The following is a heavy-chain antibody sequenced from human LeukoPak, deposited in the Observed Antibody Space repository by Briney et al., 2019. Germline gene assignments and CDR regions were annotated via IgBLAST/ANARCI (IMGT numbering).Heavy chain of an antibody. V-gene: IGHV1-2*02. CDR2: INPNSGGT. CDR1: GYTFTGYY. Sequence: ASVKVSCKASGYTFTGYYMHWVRQAPGQGLEWMGWINPNSGGTNYAQKFQGRVTMTRDTSISTAYMELSRLRSDDTAVYYCARDGAYCSGGSCSYFSYYGMDVWGPGTTVTVSS. D-gene: IGHD2-15*01. J-gene: IGHJ6*02. CDR3: ARDGAYCSGGSCSYFSYYGMDV.